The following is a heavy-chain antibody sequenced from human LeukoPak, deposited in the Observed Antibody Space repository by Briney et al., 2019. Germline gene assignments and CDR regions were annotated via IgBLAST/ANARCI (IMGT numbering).Heavy chain of an antibody. V-gene: IGHV1-8*01. J-gene: IGHJ5*02. D-gene: IGHD2-15*01. CDR2: MNPNSGNT. CDR1: GYTFTSYD. CDR3: ARGVVAATPNWFDP. Sequence: ASVKVSCKASGYTFTSYDINWVRQATGQGLEWMGWMNPNSGNTGYAQKFQGRVTMTRNTSISTAYMELSSLRSEDTAVYYCARGVVAATPNWFDPWGQGILVTVSS.